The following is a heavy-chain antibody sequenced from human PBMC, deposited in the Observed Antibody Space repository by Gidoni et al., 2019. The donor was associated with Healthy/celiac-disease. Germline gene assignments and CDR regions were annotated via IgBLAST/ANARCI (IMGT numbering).Heavy chain of an antibody. J-gene: IGHJ5*02. Sequence: QVQLQQWGAGLLKPSETLSLTCAVYGGSFSGYYWSWIRQPPGKGLEWIGEINHSGSTNYNPSLKSRVTISVDTSNNQFSLKLSSVTAADTAVYYCARSAPLVVVPAAIPRWFDPWGQGTLVTVSS. CDR1: GGSFSGYY. D-gene: IGHD2-2*02. V-gene: IGHV4-34*01. CDR3: ARSAPLVVVPAAIPRWFDP. CDR2: INHSGST.